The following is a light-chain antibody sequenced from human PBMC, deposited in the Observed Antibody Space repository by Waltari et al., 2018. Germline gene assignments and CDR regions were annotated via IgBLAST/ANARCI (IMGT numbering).Light chain of an antibody. CDR1: HLGVNY. J-gene: IGLJ1*01. CDR3: QVWDGTTGV. Sequence: SYELPQPPSVSVSPGQTASITCSGDHLGVNYACWYQQKPGQSPVLVIYRDTKRPSGIPERFSGSNSGNTATLTISGTQAMDEADYYCQVWDGTTGVFGTGTKVTVL. CDR2: RDT. V-gene: IGLV3-1*01.